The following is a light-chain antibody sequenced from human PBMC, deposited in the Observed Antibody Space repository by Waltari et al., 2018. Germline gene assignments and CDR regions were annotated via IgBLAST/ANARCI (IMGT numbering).Light chain of an antibody. V-gene: IGKV2-30*01. CDR2: RVS. J-gene: IGKJ3*01. Sequence: DVVMTQSPLSLPVTLGQPASISCRSSQSLVYGDGHTSLHWFQQRPGQSPRRLIYRVSSRDSRVPDRFSGSGSGTEFTLKISRVEAEDVGVYYCMQGTHWPPTFGPGTKVDIK. CDR3: MQGTHWPPT. CDR1: QSLVYGDGHTS.